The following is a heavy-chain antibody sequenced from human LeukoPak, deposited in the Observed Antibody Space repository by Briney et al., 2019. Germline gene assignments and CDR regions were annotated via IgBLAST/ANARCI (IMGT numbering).Heavy chain of an antibody. Sequence: GGSLRLSCAASGFTFSSYGMHWVRQAPGKGLEWVAVISYDGSNKYYADSVKGRFTISRDNSKNTLYLQMNSLGAEDTAVYYCARPYYDFWSGYYFDYWGQGTLVTVSS. CDR1: GFTFSSYG. D-gene: IGHD3-3*01. CDR3: ARPYYDFWSGYYFDY. J-gene: IGHJ4*02. CDR2: ISYDGSNK. V-gene: IGHV3-30*03.